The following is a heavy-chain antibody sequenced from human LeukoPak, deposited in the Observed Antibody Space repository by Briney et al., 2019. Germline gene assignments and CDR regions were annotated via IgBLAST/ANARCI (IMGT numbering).Heavy chain of an antibody. D-gene: IGHD6-6*01. CDR2: IRYDGSNK. J-gene: IGHJ4*02. CDR1: GFTFSSYG. Sequence: PGGSLRLSCAASGFTFSSYGMHWVRQAPGKGLEWVAFIRYDGSNKYYADSVKGRFTISRDNSKNTLYLQMNSLRAEDTAVYYCAKGDPYSSSSGNDYWGQGTLVTVSS. CDR3: AKGDPYSSSSGNDY. V-gene: IGHV3-30*02.